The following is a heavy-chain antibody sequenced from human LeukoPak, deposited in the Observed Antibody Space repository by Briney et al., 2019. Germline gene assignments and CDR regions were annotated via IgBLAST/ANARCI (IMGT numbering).Heavy chain of an antibody. J-gene: IGHJ5*02. CDR3: ASDNSVGDNAWWFDP. Sequence: ASVKVSCKASGYTFTSYDMHWVRQAPGQGLEWVGVINPSGGSTSYAQKVQGRVTMTRDISTSTDYMELSSLRSEDTAIYYCASDNSVGDNAWWFDPWGQGTLVRVSS. V-gene: IGHV1-46*01. CDR1: GYTFTSYD. CDR2: INPSGGST. D-gene: IGHD1-26*01.